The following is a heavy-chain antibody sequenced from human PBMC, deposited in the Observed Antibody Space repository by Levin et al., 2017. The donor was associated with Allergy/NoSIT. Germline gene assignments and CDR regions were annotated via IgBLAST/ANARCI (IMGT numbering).Heavy chain of an antibody. CDR2: INHSGSA. CDR3: AGGVGGFWGTYRIDY. J-gene: IGHJ4*02. D-gene: IGHD3-16*02. CDR1: GGSFSAYY. V-gene: IGHV4-34*01. Sequence: PSETLSLTCAVYGGSFSAYYLTWIRQPPGKGLEWVGEINHSGSANYNPSLKSRVTISVDTSKNQFSLKLSAVTAAETAVYYCAGGVGGFWGTYRIDYWGQGTLVTVSS.